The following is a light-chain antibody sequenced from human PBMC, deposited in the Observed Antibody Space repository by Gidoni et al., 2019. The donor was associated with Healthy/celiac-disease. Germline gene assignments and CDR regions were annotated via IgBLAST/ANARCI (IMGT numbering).Light chain of an antibody. J-gene: IGKJ2*01. CDR1: QSISSW. CDR3: QQYNSYPYT. Sequence: RVTITCRASQSISSWLAWYQQKPGKAPKLLIYKASSLESGVPSRFSGSGSGIEFTLTISSLQPDDFATYYCQQYNSYPYTFGQGTKLEIK. V-gene: IGKV1-5*03. CDR2: KAS.